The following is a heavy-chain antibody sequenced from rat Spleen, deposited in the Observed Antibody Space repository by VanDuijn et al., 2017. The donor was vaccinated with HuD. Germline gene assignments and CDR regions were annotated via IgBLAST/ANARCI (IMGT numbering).Heavy chain of an antibody. CDR2: FSYDGRTT. Sequence: EVQLVESGGGLVRPGRSLKLSCAASGFTFSDYYMAWVRQAPTEGLEWVATFSYDGRTTYYRDSVKGRFTISRDTAKSTLYLQMDSLRSEDMATYYCARQRYYSGPFDYWGQGVMVTVSS. CDR1: GFTFSDYY. CDR3: ARQRYYSGPFDY. J-gene: IGHJ2*01. D-gene: IGHD1-1*01. V-gene: IGHV5-29*01.